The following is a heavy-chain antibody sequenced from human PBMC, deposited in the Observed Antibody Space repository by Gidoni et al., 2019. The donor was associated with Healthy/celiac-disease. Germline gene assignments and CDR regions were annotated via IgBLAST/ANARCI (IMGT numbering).Heavy chain of an antibody. CDR3: ARGRFLEWLLPDY. V-gene: IGHV1-3*01. J-gene: IGHJ4*02. D-gene: IGHD3-3*01. CDR2: INAGNGNT. Sequence: QVQLVQSGAEVKKPGASVKASCKASGYTFTSYAMHWVRQAPGQRLEWMGWINAGNGNTKYSQKFQGRVTITRDTSASTAYMELSSLRSEDTAVYYCARGRFLEWLLPDYWGQGTLVTVSS. CDR1: GYTFTSYA.